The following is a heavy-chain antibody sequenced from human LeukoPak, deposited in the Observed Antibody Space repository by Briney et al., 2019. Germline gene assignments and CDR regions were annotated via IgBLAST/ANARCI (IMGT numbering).Heavy chain of an antibody. J-gene: IGHJ4*02. CDR1: GFTFSSYA. Sequence: GGSLRLSCAASGFTFSSYAMHWVRQAPGKGLEWVAVISYDGSNKYYADSVKGRFTISRDNSKNTLHLQMNSLRAEDTAVYYCAREGQWLLDYWGQGTLVTVSS. CDR2: ISYDGSNK. V-gene: IGHV3-30-3*01. D-gene: IGHD6-19*01. CDR3: AREGQWLLDY.